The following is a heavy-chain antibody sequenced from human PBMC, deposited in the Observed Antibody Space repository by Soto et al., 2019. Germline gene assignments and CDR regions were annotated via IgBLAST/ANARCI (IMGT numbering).Heavy chain of an antibody. D-gene: IGHD3-3*01. J-gene: IGHJ4*02. CDR1: GGTFGSYA. Sequence: SVKGSCKATGGTFGSYAIRWVRQAPVQGLEWMGGIIPIFGTANYAQKFQGRVTITADESTSTAYMELSSLRSEDTAVYYCARYDFWSGNGPYYFDYWGQGTLVTVSS. CDR2: IIPIFGTA. V-gene: IGHV1-69*01. CDR3: ARYDFWSGNGPYYFDY.